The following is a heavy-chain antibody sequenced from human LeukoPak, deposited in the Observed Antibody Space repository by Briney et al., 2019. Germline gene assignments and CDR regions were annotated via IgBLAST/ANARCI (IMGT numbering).Heavy chain of an antibody. CDR3: QRDYYDSSGYSQGY. CDR2: ISSSGSTI. D-gene: IGHD3-22*01. J-gene: IGHJ4*02. CDR1: GFTFSSYE. V-gene: IGHV3-48*03. Sequence: GGSLRLSCAASGFTFSSYEMNWVRQAPGKGLEWVSYISSSGSTIYYADSVKGRFTISRDNAKNSLYLQMNSLRAGDTAVYYCQRDYYDSSGYSQGYWGQGTLVTVSS.